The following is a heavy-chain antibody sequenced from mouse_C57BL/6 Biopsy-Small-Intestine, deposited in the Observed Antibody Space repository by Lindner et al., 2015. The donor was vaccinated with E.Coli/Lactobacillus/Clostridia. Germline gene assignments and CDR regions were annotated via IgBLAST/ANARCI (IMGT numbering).Heavy chain of an antibody. CDR1: GYSFTDYN. V-gene: IGHV1-39*01. D-gene: IGHD1-1*01. J-gene: IGHJ3*01. Sequence: VQLQESGPELVKPGASVKISCKASGYSFTDYNMNWVKQSNGKSLEWIGVINPNYGTTSYNQKFKGKATLTADQSSSTAYMQLSSLTSEDSAVYFCARGENNYYGSSGFVYWGQGTLVTVSA. CDR3: ARGENNYYGSSGFVY. CDR2: INPNYGTT.